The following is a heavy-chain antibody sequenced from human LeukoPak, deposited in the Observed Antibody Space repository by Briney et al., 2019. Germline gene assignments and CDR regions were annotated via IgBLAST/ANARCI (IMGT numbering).Heavy chain of an antibody. V-gene: IGHV4-59*12. CDR1: GVSISSYY. CDR2: IYYSGST. D-gene: IGHD3-10*01. Sequence: SETLSLTCTVSGVSISSYYWSWIRQPPGKGLEWIGYIYYSGSTDYNPSLKSRVTMSVDTSKNQFSLKLSSVTAADTAVYYCARDLVGRMVRGVVWSQGTLVTVSS. J-gene: IGHJ4*02. CDR3: ARDLVGRMVRGVV.